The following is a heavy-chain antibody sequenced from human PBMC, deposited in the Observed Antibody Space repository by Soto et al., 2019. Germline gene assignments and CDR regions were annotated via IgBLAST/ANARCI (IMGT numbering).Heavy chain of an antibody. D-gene: IGHD1-26*01. Sequence: GASVKVSCKASGYTFTSYGISWVRQAPGQGLEWMGWISAYNGNTNYAQKLQGRVTMTTDTSTSTAYMELRSLRSDDTAVYYCARVQCTGATYNTHFDYWGQGTLVTVSS. CDR3: ARVQCTGATYNTHFDY. J-gene: IGHJ4*02. CDR2: ISAYNGNT. V-gene: IGHV1-18*01. CDR1: GYTFTSYG.